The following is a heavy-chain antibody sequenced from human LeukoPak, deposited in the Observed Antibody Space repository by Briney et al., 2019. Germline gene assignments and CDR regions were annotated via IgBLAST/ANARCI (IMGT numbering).Heavy chain of an antibody. V-gene: IGHV3-7*03. CDR2: IKQDGSEK. CDR3: ARVRVTAPPYYFDY. Sequence: GGSLRLSCAASGFTFSSYWMNWVRQAPGKGLEWVAKIKQDGSEKNYVDSVKGRFTISRDNSKNTLYLQMNSLRAEDTAVYYCARVRVTAPPYYFDYWGQGTLVTVSS. J-gene: IGHJ4*02. D-gene: IGHD2-21*02. CDR1: GFTFSSYW.